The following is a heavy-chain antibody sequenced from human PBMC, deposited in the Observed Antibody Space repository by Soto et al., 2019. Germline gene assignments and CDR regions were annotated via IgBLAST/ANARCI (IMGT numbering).Heavy chain of an antibody. CDR2: IWYDGSNK. CDR3: ARDAHNYRYQLLPYSFDY. J-gene: IGHJ4*02. CDR1: GFTFSSYG. Sequence: QVQLVESGGGVVQPGRSLRLSCAASGFTFSSYGMHWVRQAPGKGLEWVAVIWYDGSNKYYADSVKGRFTISRDNSKNTLYLQMKRLGAEDTAVYYCARDAHNYRYQLLPYSFDYWGQGTLVTVSS. V-gene: IGHV3-33*01. D-gene: IGHD2-2*01.